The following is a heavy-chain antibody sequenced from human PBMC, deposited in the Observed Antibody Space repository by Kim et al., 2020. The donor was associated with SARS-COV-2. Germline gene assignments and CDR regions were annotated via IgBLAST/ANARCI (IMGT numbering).Heavy chain of an antibody. Sequence: GGSLRLSCAASGFTFRNYATSWVRQAPGKGLQWVVGISGGGGTTYYAESVKGRFSISRDNSKKTLSLQMNSLTAEDTGVYYCAKGGDVWGRGTTVTVSS. J-gene: IGHJ6*02. CDR2: ISGGGGTT. V-gene: IGHV3-23*01. CDR3: AKGGDV. D-gene: IGHD3-16*01. CDR1: GFTFRNYA.